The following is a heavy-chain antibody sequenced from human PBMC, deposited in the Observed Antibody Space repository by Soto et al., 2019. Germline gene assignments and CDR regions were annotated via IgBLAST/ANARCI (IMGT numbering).Heavy chain of an antibody. Sequence: QVQLVQSGAEVKKPGASVKVSCKASGYTFTSYGISWVRQAPGQGLEWMGWISAYNGNTNYAQKLQGRVTMTTNTSTNTAYMELRSLRSDDTAVYYCARYWCIAAAVCMGNFDYWGQGTLVTVSS. D-gene: IGHD6-13*01. V-gene: IGHV1-18*01. CDR1: GYTFTSYG. CDR3: ARYWCIAAAVCMGNFDY. CDR2: ISAYNGNT. J-gene: IGHJ4*02.